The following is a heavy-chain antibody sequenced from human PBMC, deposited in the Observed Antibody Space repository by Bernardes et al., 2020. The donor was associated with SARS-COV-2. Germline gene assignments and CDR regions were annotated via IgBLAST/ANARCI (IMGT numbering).Heavy chain of an antibody. D-gene: IGHD6-6*01. V-gene: IGHV3-23*01. CDR2: ISGSGGST. Sequence: GGSLKPSCQASGLTFRSYAMTWVRQAPGKGLEWVSAISGSGGSTYYADSVKGRFTISRDNSKNTLYLQMNSLRAEDTAVYYCAKGEQLVEDWGQGTLVTVSS. CDR1: GLTFRSYA. J-gene: IGHJ4*02. CDR3: AKGEQLVED.